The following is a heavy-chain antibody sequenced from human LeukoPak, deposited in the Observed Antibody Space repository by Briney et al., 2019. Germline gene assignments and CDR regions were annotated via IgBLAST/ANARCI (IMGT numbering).Heavy chain of an antibody. CDR2: ISYDGSNK. V-gene: IGHV3-30*03. CDR3: ARQPALTHSHFDY. CDR1: GFTFSTYG. J-gene: IGHJ4*02. Sequence: PGGSLRLSCAASGFTFSTYGMHWVRQAPGKGLEWVAVISYDGSNKYFADSVKGRFTISRDDSKNTLYLQMSSLRAEDTAVYYCARQPALTHSHFDYWGQGTLVTVSS.